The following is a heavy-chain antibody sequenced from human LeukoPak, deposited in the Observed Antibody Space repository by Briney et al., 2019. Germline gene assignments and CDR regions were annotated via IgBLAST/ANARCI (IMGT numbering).Heavy chain of an antibody. Sequence: PSETLSLTCTVSGASISNYYWSWTRQPPGKGLEWIGYIHNTGRTNYSPSLKSRVTISADTSKNQFSLRLSSVTAADTAIYYCARYAATGGPNWFDPWGPGTLVTVSS. CDR2: IHNTGRT. D-gene: IGHD2-15*01. CDR1: GASISNYY. CDR3: ARYAATGGPNWFDP. V-gene: IGHV4-59*01. J-gene: IGHJ5*02.